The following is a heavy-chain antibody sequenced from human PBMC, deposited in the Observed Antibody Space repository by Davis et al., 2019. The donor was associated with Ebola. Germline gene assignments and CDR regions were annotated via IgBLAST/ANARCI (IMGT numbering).Heavy chain of an antibody. J-gene: IGHJ2*01. CDR3: ARRASTTEYFDL. D-gene: IGHD1-14*01. V-gene: IGHV5-51*01. CDR1: GYTFSTYW. Sequence: GESLKISCKGSGYTFSTYWIGWVRQMPGKGLEWMGIIYPDDSDTRYSPSFQGQVTISADKSISTAYLHWSSLKASDTAIYYCARRASTTEYFDLWGRGTLVTVSS. CDR2: IYPDDSDT.